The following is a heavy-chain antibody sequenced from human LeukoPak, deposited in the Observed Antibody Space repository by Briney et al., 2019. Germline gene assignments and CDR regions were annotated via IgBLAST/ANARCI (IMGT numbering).Heavy chain of an antibody. D-gene: IGHD1-1*01. CDR3: AREGWNALDH. V-gene: IGHV1-2*02. Sequence: ASVRVSFKASAYTFDNYYIHWVRQAHGQGLEGMGWMNPGTGDTNYAHNLQGRVTMTRDTSLDTAYLDLTRLTPDDTALYYCAREGWNALDHWGQGTLVTVSS. CDR1: AYTFDNYY. CDR2: MNPGTGDT. J-gene: IGHJ4*02.